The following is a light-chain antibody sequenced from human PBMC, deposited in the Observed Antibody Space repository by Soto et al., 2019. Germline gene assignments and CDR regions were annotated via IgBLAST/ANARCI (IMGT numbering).Light chain of an antibody. J-gene: IGKJ4*01. CDR3: MQGTHFPFT. CDR2: KVS. Sequence: EIVMTQTPLSSPVTVGQPASISCSSSQSLLHSDGNTYLSWLQQRPGQPPRLLICKVSNRFSGVSVRFSGSWAGTDFTLKISRVEAEDVGFYYCMQGTHFPFTFGGGTKVEIK. V-gene: IGKV2-24*01. CDR1: QSLLHSDGNTY.